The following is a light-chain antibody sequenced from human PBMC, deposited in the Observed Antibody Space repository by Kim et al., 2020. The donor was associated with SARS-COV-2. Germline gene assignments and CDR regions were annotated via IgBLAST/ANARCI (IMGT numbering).Light chain of an antibody. J-gene: IGKJ1*01. CDR2: KAS. CDR3: QQYNSYSPET. CDR1: QSISSW. V-gene: IGKV1-5*03. Sequence: SVGDRVTITCRASQSISSWLAWYQQKPGKAPKLLIYKASSLESGVPSRFSGSGSGTEFTLTISSLQPDDFATYYCQQYNSYSPETFGQGTKVDIK.